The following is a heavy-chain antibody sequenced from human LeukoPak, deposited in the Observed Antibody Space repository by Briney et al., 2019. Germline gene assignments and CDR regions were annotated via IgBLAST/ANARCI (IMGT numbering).Heavy chain of an antibody. J-gene: IGHJ3*02. Sequence: PGGSLRLSCAASGFTVSSNYMSWVRQAPGKGLEGGSAISGSGGSTYYADSVKGRFTISRDNSKNTLYLQMNSLRAEDTAVYYCAKDMKIFDPDAFDIWGQGTMVTVSS. V-gene: IGHV3-23*01. D-gene: IGHD3-16*01. CDR2: ISGSGGST. CDR3: AKDMKIFDPDAFDI. CDR1: GFTVSSNY.